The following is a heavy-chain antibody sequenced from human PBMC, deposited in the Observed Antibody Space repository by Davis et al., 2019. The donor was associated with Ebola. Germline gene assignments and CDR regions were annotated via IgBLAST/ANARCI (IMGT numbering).Heavy chain of an antibody. CDR1: GGSVGSDY. Sequence: MPSETLSLTCSVSGGSVGSDYWSWIRQPPGKGLEWIGYIYYSGSTYYNPSLKSRVTISLDTSKNQFSLKLTSVTAADTAVYYCARDSSSWYESAYYYGMDVWGKGTTVTVSS. J-gene: IGHJ6*04. CDR3: ARDSSSWYESAYYYGMDV. V-gene: IGHV4-30-4*01. D-gene: IGHD6-13*01. CDR2: IYYSGST.